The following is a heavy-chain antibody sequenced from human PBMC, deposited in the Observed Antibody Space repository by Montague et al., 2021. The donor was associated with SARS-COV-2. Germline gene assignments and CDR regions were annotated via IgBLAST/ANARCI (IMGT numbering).Heavy chain of an antibody. CDR2: IYYSGST. CDR3: ATDVGWYSSSWFDY. D-gene: IGHD6-13*01. V-gene: IGHV4-31*03. Sequence: TLSLTCTVSGGSISSGGDYWSWIRQHPGKGLEWIGYIYYSGSTYYNPSLKSRVTISVDTSKNQFSLKLSSVTAADAAVYYCATDVGWYSSSWFDYWGQGTLVTVSS. CDR1: GGSISSGGDY. J-gene: IGHJ4*02.